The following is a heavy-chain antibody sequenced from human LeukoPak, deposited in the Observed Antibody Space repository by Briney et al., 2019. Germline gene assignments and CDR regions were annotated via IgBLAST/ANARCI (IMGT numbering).Heavy chain of an antibody. D-gene: IGHD3-22*01. CDR1: GFTFSSYA. J-gene: IGHJ4*02. CDR3: AKGSKTFYYDSSGG. Sequence: PGGSLRLSCVASGFTFSSYAMSWVLQAPGKGLEWVSVISGSGGSTYYADSVKGRFTISRDNSKNTLFLQLNSLRAEDTARYYCAKGSKTFYYDSSGGWGQGTLVTVSS. CDR2: ISGSGGST. V-gene: IGHV3-23*01.